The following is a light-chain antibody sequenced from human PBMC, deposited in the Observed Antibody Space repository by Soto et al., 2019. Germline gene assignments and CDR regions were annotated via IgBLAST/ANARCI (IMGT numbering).Light chain of an antibody. J-gene: IGLJ2*01. CDR2: DTN. Sequence: QSVLTQPPSVSAAPGQKVTISCSGTTSNIGNNYVSWYQQLPGTAPKLLMYDTNERPSGIPDRFSGSKSGTSATLGMAGHQTGDEADCYCATWYARLTAVVFGGGSKLAVL. V-gene: IGLV1-51*01. CDR1: TSNIGNNY. CDR3: ATWYARLTAVV.